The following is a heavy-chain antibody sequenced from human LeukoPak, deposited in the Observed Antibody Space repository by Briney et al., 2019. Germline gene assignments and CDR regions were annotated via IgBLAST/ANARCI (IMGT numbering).Heavy chain of an antibody. CDR1: GFTFSSNW. D-gene: IGHD5-24*01. CDR3: ARRNNFAFDY. J-gene: IGHJ4*02. V-gene: IGHV3-7*01. CDR2: IKQDGSEK. Sequence: GGSLRLSCAASGFTFSSNWMSWVRQAPGKGLEWVANIKQDGSEKYYVDSVKGRFTISKDNAKNSLYLQMNSLRAEDTAVYYCARRNNFAFDYWGQGTLVTVSS.